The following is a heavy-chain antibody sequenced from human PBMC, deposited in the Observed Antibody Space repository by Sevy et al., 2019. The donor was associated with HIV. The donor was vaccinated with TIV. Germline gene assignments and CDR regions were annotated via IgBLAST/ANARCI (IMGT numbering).Heavy chain of an antibody. J-gene: IGHJ3*02. CDR2: MNPNTGNS. CDR3: ARGARYYDSVTGYYHDAFDI. Sequence: ASVKVSCKASGYSFTSHDVNWVRQATGQGLEWMGWMNPNTGNSGFAQTFQGRVTLTRDTSTSTAYMELNSLTSEDTAIYYCARGARYYDSVTGYYHDAFDIWGQGTRATVSS. CDR1: GYSFTSHD. V-gene: IGHV1-8*01. D-gene: IGHD3-9*01.